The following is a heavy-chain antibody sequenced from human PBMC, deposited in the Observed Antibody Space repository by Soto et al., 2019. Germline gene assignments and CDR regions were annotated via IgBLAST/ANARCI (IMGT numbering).Heavy chain of an antibody. Sequence: SETLSLTCAVSGGSISSGGYSWSWIRQPPGKGLEWIGYIYHSGSTYYNPSLKSRVTISVDRSKNQFSLKLSSVTAADTAVYYCARGSIGVVVDNWFDPWGQGTLVTVSS. CDR1: GGSISSGGYS. CDR2: IYHSGST. J-gene: IGHJ5*02. CDR3: ARGSIGVVVDNWFDP. V-gene: IGHV4-30-2*01. D-gene: IGHD2-15*01.